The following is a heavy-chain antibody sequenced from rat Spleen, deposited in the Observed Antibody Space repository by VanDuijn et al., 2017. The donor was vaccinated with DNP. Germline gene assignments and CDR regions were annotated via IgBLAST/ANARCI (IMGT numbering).Heavy chain of an antibody. V-gene: IGHV2S12*01. CDR3: TRDRSPYYSSSMDVMDA. CDR2: ISNGGKT. J-gene: IGHJ4*01. CDR1: GFSLTTNG. D-gene: IGHD1-2*01. Sequence: QVQLKESGPGLVQPSQTLSLTCTVSGFSLTTNGVSWVRQPPGKGLEWIAAISNGGKTYYNSALRPRLSISRDTSKGQIFLKMNSLQTEDTAIYYCTRDRSPYYSSSMDVMDAWGQGASVTVSS.